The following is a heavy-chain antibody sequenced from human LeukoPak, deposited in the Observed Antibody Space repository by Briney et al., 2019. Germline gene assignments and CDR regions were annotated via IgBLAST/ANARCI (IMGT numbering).Heavy chain of an antibody. V-gene: IGHV1-8*01. J-gene: IGHJ5*02. CDR3: ARELVVIAGDYDNSGYHL. CDR2: MNPNSGNT. Sequence: VASVKVSCKASGYTFSSYDISWVRQAPGQGLERMGWMNPNSGNTGYARKFQDRVTMTRNTSIGTAYMELSSLRSEDTAVYYCARELVVIAGDYDNSGYHLWGQGTLVTVSS. CDR1: GYTFSSYD. D-gene: IGHD3-22*01.